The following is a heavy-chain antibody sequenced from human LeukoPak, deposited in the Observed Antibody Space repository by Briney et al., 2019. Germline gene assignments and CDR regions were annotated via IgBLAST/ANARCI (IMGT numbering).Heavy chain of an antibody. CDR1: GGSISSYY. J-gene: IGHJ4*02. D-gene: IGHD6-13*01. CDR3: ARHIAAAMYYFDY. V-gene: IGHV4-59*08. CDR2: IHYSGST. Sequence: PSETLSLTCTVSGGSISSYYWSWIRQSPGKGLEWIAYIHYSGSTNYNPSLKSRVTISVDTSKNQFSLKLTSVTAADTAVYYCARHIAAAMYYFDYWGQGTLVTVSS.